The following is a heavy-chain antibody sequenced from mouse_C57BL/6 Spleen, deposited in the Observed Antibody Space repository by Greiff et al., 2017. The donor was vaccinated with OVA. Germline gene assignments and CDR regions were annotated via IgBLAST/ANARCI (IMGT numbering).Heavy chain of an antibody. CDR3: AKNKGTTLGYFDV. CDR2: IWRGGST. D-gene: IGHD5-5*01. J-gene: IGHJ1*03. Sequence: QVQLQQSGPGLVQPSQSLSITCTVSGFSLTSYGVHWVRQSPGKGLEWLGVIWRGGSTDYNAAFMSRLSITKDNSKSQVFFKMNSLQADDTAIYYCAKNKGTTLGYFDVWGTGTTVTVSS. CDR1: GFSLTSYG. V-gene: IGHV2-5*01.